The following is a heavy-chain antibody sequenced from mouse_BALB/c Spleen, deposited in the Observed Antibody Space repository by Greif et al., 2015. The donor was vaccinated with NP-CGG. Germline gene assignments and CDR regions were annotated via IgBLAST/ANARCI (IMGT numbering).Heavy chain of an antibody. D-gene: IGHD2-1*01. CDR2: ISSGSSTI. CDR3: ARSMGNYENFDY. Sequence: EVKVVESGGGLVQPGGSRKLSCAASGFTFSSFGMHWVRQAPEKGLEWVAYISSGSSTIYYADTVKGRFTISRDNPKNTLFLQMTSLRSEDTAMYYCARSMGNYENFDYWGQGTTLTVSS. V-gene: IGHV5-17*02. J-gene: IGHJ2*01. CDR1: GFTFSSFG.